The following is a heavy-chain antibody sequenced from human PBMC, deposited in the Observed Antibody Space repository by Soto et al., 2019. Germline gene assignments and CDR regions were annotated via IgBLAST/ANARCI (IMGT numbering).Heavy chain of an antibody. Sequence: QVQLVQSGAEVKKPGASVKVSCKASGYTFTSYGISWVRQAPGQGLEWMGWISAYNGNTNYAQKLQGRVTMTKDTSTSTAYMELRSLRSDDTAVYYCARFAPGDYYYYGMDVWGQGTTVTVSS. D-gene: IGHD2-8*02. CDR1: GYTFTSYG. CDR3: ARFAPGDYYYYGMDV. V-gene: IGHV1-18*01. J-gene: IGHJ6*02. CDR2: ISAYNGNT.